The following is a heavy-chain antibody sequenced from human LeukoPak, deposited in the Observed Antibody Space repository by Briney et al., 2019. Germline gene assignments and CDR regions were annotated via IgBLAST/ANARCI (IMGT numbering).Heavy chain of an antibody. CDR1: GFTFSSYA. D-gene: IGHD2-2*01. CDR3: AQEYAKSWNY. V-gene: IGHV3-30-3*01. Sequence: GGSLRLSCAASGFTFSSYAMHWARQAPGKGLEWVAVISYDGSNKYYADSVKGRFTISRDNSKNTLYLQMNSLRAEDTAVYYCAQEYAKSWNYWGQGTLVTVSS. J-gene: IGHJ4*02. CDR2: ISYDGSNK.